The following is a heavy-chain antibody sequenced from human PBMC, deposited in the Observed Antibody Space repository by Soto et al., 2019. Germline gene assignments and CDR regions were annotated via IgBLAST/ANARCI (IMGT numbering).Heavy chain of an antibody. CDR1: GYTFTNYG. CDR3: ARSGYSSGWYHWYFDF. V-gene: IGHV1-3*01. Sequence: QVQLVQSGAEVKKPGASVKVSCKASGYTFTNYGVHWVRQAPGQRLEWMGWINVGHGNTKYSQKFQGRVTITRDTAASTAFMERSSLRSEDTAVYYCARSGYSSGWYHWYFDFWGRGTLVSVSS. D-gene: IGHD6-19*01. CDR2: INVGHGNT. J-gene: IGHJ2*01.